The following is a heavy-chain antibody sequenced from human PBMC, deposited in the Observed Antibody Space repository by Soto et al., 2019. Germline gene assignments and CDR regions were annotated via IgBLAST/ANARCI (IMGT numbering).Heavy chain of an antibody. CDR1: GGSISSGGYY. CDR2: IYYSGST. CDR3: AREGIGGDYPYSYYYGMDV. D-gene: IGHD4-17*01. Sequence: QVQLQESGPGLVKPSQTLSLTCTVSGGSISSGGYYWSWIRQHPGKGLEWIGYIYYSGSTYYNPSLKSRVTISVDTSKNQFSLKLSSVTAADTAVYYCAREGIGGDYPYSYYYGMDVWGQGTTVTVSS. V-gene: IGHV4-31*03. J-gene: IGHJ6*02.